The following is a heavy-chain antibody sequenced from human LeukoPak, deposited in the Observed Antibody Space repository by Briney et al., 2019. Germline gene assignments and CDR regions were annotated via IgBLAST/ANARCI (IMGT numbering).Heavy chain of an antibody. CDR2: INHSGST. CDR3: ARSARTWRQKYFDY. Sequence: PSETLSLTCAVYGGSFSGYYWSWIRQPPGKGLEWIGEINHSGSTNYNPSLKSRVTISVDTSKNQFSLKLSSVTAADTAVYYCARSARTWRQKYFDYWGQGTLVTVSS. D-gene: IGHD6-6*01. CDR1: GGSFSGYY. V-gene: IGHV4-34*01. J-gene: IGHJ4*02.